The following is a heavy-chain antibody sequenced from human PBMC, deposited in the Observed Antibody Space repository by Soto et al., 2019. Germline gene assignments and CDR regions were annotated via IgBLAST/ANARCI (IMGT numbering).Heavy chain of an antibody. V-gene: IGHV1-69*12. CDR1: GGTFSTYA. D-gene: IGHD5-12*01. CDR3: ASGILLWLRRINNGYSG. CDR2: IIPMFGTA. Sequence: QVQLVQSGAEVKKPESSVKVSCKAPGGTFSTYAISWVRQAPGQGLEWMGGIIPMFGTANYAQRFQDRVTITADESTTTVDMELSTLRSGDTAVYFCASGILLWLRRINNGYSGWGQGTLVTVSS. J-gene: IGHJ4*02.